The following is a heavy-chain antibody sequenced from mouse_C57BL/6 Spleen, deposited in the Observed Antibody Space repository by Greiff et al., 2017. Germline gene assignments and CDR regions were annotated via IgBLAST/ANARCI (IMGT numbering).Heavy chain of an antibody. V-gene: IGHV5-6*02. CDR1: GFTFSSYG. CDR3: ASRANWSFDY. D-gene: IGHD4-1*01. J-gene: IGHJ2*01. Sequence: EVMLVESGGDLVKPGGSLKLSCAASGFTFSSYGMSWVRQTPDKRLEWVATISSGGSYTYYPDSVKGRFTISRDNAKNTLYLQMSSLKSEDTAMYYCASRANWSFDYWGQGTTLTVSS. CDR2: ISSGGSYT.